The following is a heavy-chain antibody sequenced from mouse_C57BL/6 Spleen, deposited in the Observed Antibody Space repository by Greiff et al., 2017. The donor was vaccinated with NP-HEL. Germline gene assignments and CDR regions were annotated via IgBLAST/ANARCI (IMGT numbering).Heavy chain of an antibody. V-gene: IGHV1-61*01. CDR3: ARKGSSGYRFDY. CDR1: GYTFTSYW. CDR2: IYPSDSET. D-gene: IGHD3-2*02. Sequence: VQLQQPGAELVRPGSSVKLSCKASGYTFTSYWMDWVKQRPGQGLEWIGNIYPSDSETHYNQKFKDKATLTVDKSSSTAYMQLSSLTSEDSAVYYCARKGSSGYRFDYWGQGTTLTVSS. J-gene: IGHJ2*01.